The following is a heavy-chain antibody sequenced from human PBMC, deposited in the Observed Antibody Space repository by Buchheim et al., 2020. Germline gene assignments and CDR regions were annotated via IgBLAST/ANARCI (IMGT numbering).Heavy chain of an antibody. D-gene: IGHD6-19*01. J-gene: IGHJ4*02. CDR2: ISYDGSNK. CDR3: AKMSGYSSGWTGY. CDR1: GFTFSSYG. V-gene: IGHV3-30*18. Sequence: QVQLVESGGGVVQPGRSLRLSCAASGFTFSSYGMHWVRQAPGKGLEWVAVISYDGSNKYYADSVKGRFTISRDNSKNTLYLQMNSLRAEDMAVYYCAKMSGYSSGWTGYWGQGTL.